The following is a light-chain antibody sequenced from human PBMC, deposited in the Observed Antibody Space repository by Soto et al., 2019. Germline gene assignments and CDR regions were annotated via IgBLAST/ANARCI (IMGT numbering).Light chain of an antibody. CDR2: DVT. Sequence: QSVLTQPASVSGSPGQSITISCTGTSSDVGGYNYVSWYQQHPDKAPKLMIYDVTNRPSGVSNRFSGSKSGNTASLTISGLQAEDEADYYCSSYTSGNTLVFGTGTKVTVL. CDR3: SSYTSGNTLV. CDR1: SSDVGGYNY. V-gene: IGLV2-14*01. J-gene: IGLJ1*01.